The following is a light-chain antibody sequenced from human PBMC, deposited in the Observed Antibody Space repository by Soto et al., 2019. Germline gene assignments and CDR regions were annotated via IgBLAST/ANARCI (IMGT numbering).Light chain of an antibody. CDR3: QQSYSTLLP. CDR1: QSISSY. J-gene: IGKJ4*01. CDR2: AAS. V-gene: IGKV1-39*01. Sequence: DIQMTQSPSSLSASVGDRVTITCRASQSISSYLYWYQQKPGKAPKLLIYAASSLQSGVPSRFSGSGSGTDFTLTISSLQPEDFATYYCQQSYSTLLPFGGGTKVEIK.